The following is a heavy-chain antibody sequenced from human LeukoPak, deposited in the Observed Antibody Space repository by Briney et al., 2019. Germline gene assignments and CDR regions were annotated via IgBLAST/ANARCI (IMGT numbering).Heavy chain of an antibody. CDR3: ARRWGNGGMQFDI. CDR1: GGSISSSSYY. V-gene: IGHV4-39*01. CDR2: IYYSGST. Sequence: SETLSLTCTVSGGSISSSSYYWGWIRQPPGKGLEWIGSIYYSGSTYYNPSLKSRVTISVDTSKNQFSLKLSSVTAADTAVYYCARRWGNGGMQFDIWGQGTMVTVSS. D-gene: IGHD3-16*01. J-gene: IGHJ3*02.